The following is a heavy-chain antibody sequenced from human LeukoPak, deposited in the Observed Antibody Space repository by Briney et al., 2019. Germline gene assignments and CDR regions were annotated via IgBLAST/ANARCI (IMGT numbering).Heavy chain of an antibody. Sequence: PGGSLRLSCAASGFTFSSYDMHWVRQVTGKGLEWVSGIGTGGDTYYPGSVKGRFTISRENAKNSLYLQMNSLRAGDTAVYYCARGSGGLLWFGEVSNAFDIWGQGTMVTVSS. CDR1: GFTFSSYD. V-gene: IGHV3-13*01. CDR3: ARGSGGLLWFGEVSNAFDI. D-gene: IGHD3-10*01. J-gene: IGHJ3*02. CDR2: IGTGGDT.